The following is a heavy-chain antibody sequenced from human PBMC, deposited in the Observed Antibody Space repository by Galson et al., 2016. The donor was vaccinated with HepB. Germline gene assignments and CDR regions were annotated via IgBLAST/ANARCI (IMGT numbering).Heavy chain of an antibody. V-gene: IGHV3-23*01. D-gene: IGHD6-6*01. CDR2: ISHSSGGT. J-gene: IGHJ2*01. Sequence: SLRLSCAASGFTFSNYAMSWVRQAPGKGLEWVSAISHSSGGTYYADFVKGRFSISRDNAKNSLFLQMNSLRAEDTAVYYCAKDSSSALWGRGSLVTVSS. CDR3: AKDSSSAL. CDR1: GFTFSNYA.